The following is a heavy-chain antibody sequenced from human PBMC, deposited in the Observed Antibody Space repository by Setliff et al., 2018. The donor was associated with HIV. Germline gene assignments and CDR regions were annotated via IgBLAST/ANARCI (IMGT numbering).Heavy chain of an antibody. Sequence: PGGSLRLSCAASGFTFSDYYMSWLRQAPGKGLEWVSYISRDGNTIYYADSVKGRFTISRDNAKNSLYLQLNSLRPEDTAVYCCARDKDEDYGSTSFDYWGQGILVTVSS. V-gene: IGHV3-11*01. J-gene: IGHJ4*02. CDR3: ARDKDEDYGSTSFDY. D-gene: IGHD4-17*01. CDR2: ISRDGNTI. CDR1: GFTFSDYY.